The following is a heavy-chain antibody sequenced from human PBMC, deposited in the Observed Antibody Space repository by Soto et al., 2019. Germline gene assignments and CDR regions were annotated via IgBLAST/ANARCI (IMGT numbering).Heavy chain of an antibody. CDR2: ISYSGSS. CDR3: ARATPAGSADF. D-gene: IGHD2-2*01. CDR1: GGSNIRDGYY. Sequence: SETLSLTCPVSGGSNIRDGYYWSWIRQHPGKGLEWIAYISYSGSSYSNPSLKSRVTISADTSKNQFSLRLTSVTAADTAVYFCARATPAGSADFWGQGTLVTV. V-gene: IGHV4-31*03. J-gene: IGHJ4*02.